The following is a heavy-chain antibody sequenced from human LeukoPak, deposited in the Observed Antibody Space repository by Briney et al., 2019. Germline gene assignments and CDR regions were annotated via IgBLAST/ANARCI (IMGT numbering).Heavy chain of an antibody. CDR1: GGSNSSYY. J-gene: IGHJ5*02. V-gene: IGHV4-38-2*02. Sequence: SETLSLTCTVSGGSNSSYYWGWVRQPPGKGLEWIGSIYHSGSTYYNPSLKSRVTISVDTSKNQFSLKLSSVTAADTAVYYCASNGDLYCSSTSCYSEWFDPWGQGTLVTVSS. CDR3: ASNGDLYCSSTSCYSEWFDP. D-gene: IGHD2-2*01. CDR2: IYHSGST.